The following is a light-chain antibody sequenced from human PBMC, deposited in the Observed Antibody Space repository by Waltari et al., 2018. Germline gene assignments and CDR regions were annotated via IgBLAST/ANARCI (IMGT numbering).Light chain of an antibody. CDR2: DVS. V-gene: IGLV2-14*03. CDR3: NSYANSNTRV. Sequence: QSALTQAASVSGSPGQPITISCTGTSSDIGSYNYVSWYQQPPGKAPKLIIYDVSNRPSGVSNRFSGSKSGNTASLTISGLQAEDEADYYCNSYANSNTRVFGGGTKLTVL. J-gene: IGLJ3*02. CDR1: SSDIGSYNY.